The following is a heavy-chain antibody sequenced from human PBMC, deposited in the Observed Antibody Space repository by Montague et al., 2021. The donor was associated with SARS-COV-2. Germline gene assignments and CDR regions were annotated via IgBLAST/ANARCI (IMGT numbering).Heavy chain of an antibody. V-gene: IGHV4-61*02. CDR1: GASISTGSYY. J-gene: IGHJ4*02. Sequence: TLSLTCTVSGASISTGSYYWSWIRQPAGKGLEWIGRIGTTGHTEYNRSLESRVIMSVDTSTNQFSLSLTSVTAADTAVYFCARFGSGTLEFDLWGQGTLVTVSS. CDR3: ARFGSGTLEFDL. CDR2: IGTTGHT. D-gene: IGHD1-26*01.